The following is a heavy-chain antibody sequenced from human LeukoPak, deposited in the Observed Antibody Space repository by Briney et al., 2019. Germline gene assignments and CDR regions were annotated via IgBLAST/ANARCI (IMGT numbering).Heavy chain of an antibody. Sequence: SETLSLTCAVYGGSFSGYYWSSVRQPPGKGLEWIGEINYSGSTNYNPSLKSRVTISVDTSKNQFSLKLSSVTAADTAVYYSARGRPTIFGEVIIFQPDYFDYWGEGTLVTVFS. CDR3: ARGRPTIFGEVIIFQPDYFDY. CDR1: GGSFSGYY. J-gene: IGHJ4*02. D-gene: IGHD3-3*01. V-gene: IGHV4-34*01. CDR2: INYSGST.